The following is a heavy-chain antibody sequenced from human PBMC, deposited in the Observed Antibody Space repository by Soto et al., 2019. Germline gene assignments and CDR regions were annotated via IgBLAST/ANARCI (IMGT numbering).Heavy chain of an antibody. CDR1: GYSFTSYW. CDR3: ARHERLDISDGSGSHLDY. V-gene: IGHV5-51*01. J-gene: IGHJ4*02. CDR2: IYPGDSDT. Sequence: GESLKISCKGSGYSFTSYWIGWVRQMPGKGLEWMGIIYPGDSDTRYSPSFQGQVTISADKSITTAYLQWSSLKASDTAMYYCARHERLDISDGSGSHLDYWGQGTLVTVSS. D-gene: IGHD3-10*01.